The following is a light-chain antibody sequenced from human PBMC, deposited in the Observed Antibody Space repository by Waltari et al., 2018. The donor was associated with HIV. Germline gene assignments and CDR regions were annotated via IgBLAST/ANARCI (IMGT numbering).Light chain of an antibody. CDR2: GVS. CDR1: SSDVGGFNY. Sequence: QSALTQPASVSGSPGQSITISCPGTSSDVGGFNYVSWYQPHPGKAPKLMFYGVSNRPSGVSNRFSGSKSCNTASLTISGLQAEDGADYYCSSYTTSSTLGMFGGGTKLTVL. CDR3: SSYTTSSTLGM. J-gene: IGLJ3*02. V-gene: IGLV2-14*01.